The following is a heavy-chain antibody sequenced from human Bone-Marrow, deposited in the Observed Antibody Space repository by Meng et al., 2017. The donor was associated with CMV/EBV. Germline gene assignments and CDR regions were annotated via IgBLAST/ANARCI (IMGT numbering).Heavy chain of an antibody. D-gene: IGHD2-2*02. Sequence: GGSLRLSCAASGFTFSSYWMHWVRQAPGKGLVWVSRINSDGSSTSYADSVKGRFTISRDNAKNTLYLQMNSLRAEDTAVYYCARDDHDCSSTSCYMGDGYYYYGMDVWGQGTTATVPS. CDR2: INSDGSST. J-gene: IGHJ6*02. V-gene: IGHV3-74*01. CDR3: ARDDHDCSSTSCYMGDGYYYYGMDV. CDR1: GFTFSSYW.